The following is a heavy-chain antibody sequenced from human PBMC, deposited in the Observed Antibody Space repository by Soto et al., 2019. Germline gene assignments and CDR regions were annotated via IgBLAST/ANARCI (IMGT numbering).Heavy chain of an antibody. V-gene: IGHV1-8*01. CDR3: ARGREYYYDSSGYYGAFDI. CDR1: GYTFTSYD. D-gene: IGHD3-22*01. CDR2: MNPNSGNT. Sequence: ASVKVSCKTSGYTFTSYDINWVRQATGQEPDWMGWMNPNSGNTGYAQKFQGRVTMTRNTSISTAYMELSSLRSEDTAVYYCARGREYYYDSSGYYGAFDIWGQVTMVTVSS. J-gene: IGHJ3*02.